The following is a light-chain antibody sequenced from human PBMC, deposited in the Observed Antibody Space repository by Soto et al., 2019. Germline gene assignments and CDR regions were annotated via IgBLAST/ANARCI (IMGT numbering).Light chain of an antibody. Sequence: QSALTQPPSVSGSPGQSVTISCTGTSSDVGSYNRVSWYQQPPGTAPKLMIYEVSNRPSGVPDRFSGSKSGNTASLTISGLQAEDDADYYCSSYTSSTHYVFGSATQLAVL. CDR3: SSYTSSTHYV. CDR2: EVS. J-gene: IGLJ1*01. CDR1: SSDVGSYNR. V-gene: IGLV2-18*02.